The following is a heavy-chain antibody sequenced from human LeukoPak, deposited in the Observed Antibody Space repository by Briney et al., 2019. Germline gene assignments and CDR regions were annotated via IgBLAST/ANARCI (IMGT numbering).Heavy chain of an antibody. J-gene: IGHJ4*02. Sequence: GASVKVSCKASGGTFSSYAMSWVRQAPGQGLEWMGGIIPIFGTANYAQKFQGRVTITTDESTSTAYMERSSLRSEDTAVYYCARDRESTFDYWGQGTLVTVSS. D-gene: IGHD1-1*01. V-gene: IGHV1-69*05. CDR1: GGTFSSYA. CDR3: ARDRESTFDY. CDR2: IIPIFGTA.